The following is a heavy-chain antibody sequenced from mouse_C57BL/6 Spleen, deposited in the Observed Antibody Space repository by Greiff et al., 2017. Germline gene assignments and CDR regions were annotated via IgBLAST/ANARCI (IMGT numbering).Heavy chain of an antibody. D-gene: IGHD2-14*01. CDR3: ARRYASFDV. J-gene: IGHJ1*03. V-gene: IGHV3-6*01. CDR2: ISYDGSN. Sequence: VQLQQSGPGLVKPSQSLSLTCSVTGYSITSGYYWNWIRQFPGNKLEWMGYISYDGSNNYNPSLKNRVSITRDTSKNQFFLKLNSVTTEDTATYYCARRYASFDVWGTGTTVTVSS. CDR1: GYSITSGYY.